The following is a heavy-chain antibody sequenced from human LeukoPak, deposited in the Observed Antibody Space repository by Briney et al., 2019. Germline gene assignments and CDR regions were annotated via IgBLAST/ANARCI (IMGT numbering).Heavy chain of an antibody. J-gene: IGHJ4*02. V-gene: IGHV4-59*01. D-gene: IGHD5-18*01. Sequence: SETLSLTCTVSGGSISSYYWSWIRQPPGKGLEWIGYIYYSGSTNYNPSLKGRVTISVDTSKNQFSLKLSSVTAADTAVYYCARCRGYSYGELDYWGQGTLVTVSS. CDR3: ARCRGYSYGELDY. CDR2: IYYSGST. CDR1: GGSISSYY.